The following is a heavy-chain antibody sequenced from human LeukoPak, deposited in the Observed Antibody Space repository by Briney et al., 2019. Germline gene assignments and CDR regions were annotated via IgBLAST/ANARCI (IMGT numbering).Heavy chain of an antibody. CDR3: ARGGSYAFNI. D-gene: IGHD1-26*01. CDR1: GDSVSSNSAA. J-gene: IGHJ3*02. Sequence: SQTLSLTCAISGDSVSSNSAAWNWIRQSPSRGLEWLGRTYYRSKWYYHYAVSVKSRIIVNPDTSKNQFSLQLNSVTPEDTAVYYCARGGSYAFNIWGQGTMVTVSS. V-gene: IGHV6-1*01. CDR2: TYYRSKWYY.